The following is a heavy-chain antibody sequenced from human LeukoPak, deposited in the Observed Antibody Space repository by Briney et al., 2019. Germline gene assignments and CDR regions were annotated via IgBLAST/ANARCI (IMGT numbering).Heavy chain of an antibody. J-gene: IGHJ6*03. Sequence: TGGSLRLSCTVSGFTVSSNSMSWVRQTPGKGLEWVSFIYSGGNTHYSDSVKGRFTISRDNAKNTLYLQMNSLRAEDTAVYYCARDFDRYYMDVWGKGTTVTVSS. CDR3: ARDFDRYYMDV. CDR2: IYSGGNT. V-gene: IGHV3-53*01. CDR1: GFTVSSNS.